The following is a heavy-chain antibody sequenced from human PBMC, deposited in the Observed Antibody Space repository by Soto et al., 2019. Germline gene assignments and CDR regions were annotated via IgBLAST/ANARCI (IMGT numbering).Heavy chain of an antibody. CDR3: ARGHNYYYYYMDV. Sequence: SETLSLTCTVSGGSIRGYYLNWIRRPPGKGLEWIGYIYNSGSTNYNPSLTSRVTISADTTKNQFSLKLTPVTAADTAVYYCARGHNYYYYYMDVWGTGTTVTVSS. CDR1: GGSIRGYY. V-gene: IGHV4-59*01. J-gene: IGHJ6*03. CDR2: IYNSGST.